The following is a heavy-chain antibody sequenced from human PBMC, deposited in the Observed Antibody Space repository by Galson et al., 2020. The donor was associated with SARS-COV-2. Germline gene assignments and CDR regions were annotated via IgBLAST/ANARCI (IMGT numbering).Heavy chain of an antibody. V-gene: IGHV4-61*02. Sequence: SETLYLTCTVSGGSISSGSYYWSWIRQPAGKGLAWIGRIYTSGSTNYNPSLKSRVTISVDTSKNQFSLKLSSVTAADTAVYYCAREVGSGWATDAFDIWGQGTMVTVSS. D-gene: IGHD6-19*01. J-gene: IGHJ3*02. CDR1: GGSISSGSYY. CDR2: IYTSGST. CDR3: AREVGSGWATDAFDI.